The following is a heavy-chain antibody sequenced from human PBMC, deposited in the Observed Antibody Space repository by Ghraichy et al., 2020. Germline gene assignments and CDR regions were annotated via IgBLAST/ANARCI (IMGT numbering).Heavy chain of an antibody. J-gene: IGHJ6*02. Sequence: SETLYLTCTVSGGSISSGGYYWSWIRQHPGKGLEWIGYIYYSGSTYYNPSLKSRVTISVDMSKNQFSLKLSSVTAADTAVYYCARVIVVVPAGGSDEYGMDVWGQGTTVTVSS. CDR3: ARVIVVVPAGGSDEYGMDV. CDR2: IYYSGST. V-gene: IGHV4-31*03. CDR1: GGSISSGGYY. D-gene: IGHD2-2*01.